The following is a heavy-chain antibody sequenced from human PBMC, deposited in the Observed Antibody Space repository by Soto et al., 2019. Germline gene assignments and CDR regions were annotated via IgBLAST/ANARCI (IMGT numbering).Heavy chain of an antibody. J-gene: IGHJ4*02. V-gene: IGHV3-11*01. D-gene: IGHD3-9*01. CDR1: GFTFSDYY. CDR3: ATHRGVLRYFDWLPPFDY. Sequence: GGSLRLSCAASGFTFSDYYMSWIRQAPGKGLEWVSYISSSGSTIYYADSVKGRFTISRDNAKNSLYLKMNSLRAEDTAVYYCATHRGVLRYFDWLPPFDYWGQGTLVTVSS. CDR2: ISSSGSTI.